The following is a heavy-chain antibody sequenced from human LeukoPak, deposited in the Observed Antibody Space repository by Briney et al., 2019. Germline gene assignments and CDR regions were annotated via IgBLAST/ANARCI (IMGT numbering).Heavy chain of an antibody. CDR1: GFTFSSYA. Sequence: PGGSLRLSCAASGFTFSSYAMSWVRQAPGKGLEWVSGISGSGDSTYYADSVKGRFTISRDNSKNTLYLQMNSLRAEDTAVYYCAREAYSSGWYDYWGQGTLVTVSS. CDR2: ISGSGDST. D-gene: IGHD6-19*01. J-gene: IGHJ4*02. CDR3: AREAYSSGWYDY. V-gene: IGHV3-23*01.